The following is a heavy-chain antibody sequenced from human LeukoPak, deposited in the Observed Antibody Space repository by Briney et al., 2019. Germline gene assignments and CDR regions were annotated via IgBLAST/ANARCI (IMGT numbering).Heavy chain of an antibody. CDR3: TTSTAPRM. CDR2: IKSRTDGGTT. Sequence: GGSLRLSCAASGFPFSSAWMSWVRQAPGKGLEWVGRIKSRTDGGTTDHAASVKGRFTISRDDSENTVYLQMNSLKTEDTAVYYCTTSTAPRMWGQGTLVTVSS. D-gene: IGHD2-2*01. CDR1: GFPFSSAW. V-gene: IGHV3-15*01. J-gene: IGHJ4*02.